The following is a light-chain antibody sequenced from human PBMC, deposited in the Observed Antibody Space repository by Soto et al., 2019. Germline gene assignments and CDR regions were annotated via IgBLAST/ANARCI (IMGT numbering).Light chain of an antibody. Sequence: EVVMTQSPATLSVSPGEGATLSCRASQSISNTLAWYQLRPGQSPRLLIYDAANTATGIPARISASGSGTEFTLTFSSLQSKDFAVYYCQRYYTRPHTFGQATKAEIK. CDR2: DAA. CDR1: QSISNT. J-gene: IGKJ1*01. CDR3: QRYYTRPHT. V-gene: IGKV3-15*01.